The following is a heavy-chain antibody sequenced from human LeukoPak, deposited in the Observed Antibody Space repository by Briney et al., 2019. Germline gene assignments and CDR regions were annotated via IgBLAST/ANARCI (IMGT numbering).Heavy chain of an antibody. CDR3: AREGAGGNDY. Sequence: GGSLRLSCTASGFTFGDYAMSWFRQAPGKGLEWVANIKQDGSEKDYVDSVKGRFTISRDNAKNSLYLQMNSLSAEDTAVYYCAREGAGGNDYWGQGTLVTVSS. CDR1: GFTFGDYA. CDR2: IKQDGSEK. V-gene: IGHV3-7*01. J-gene: IGHJ4*02. D-gene: IGHD4-23*01.